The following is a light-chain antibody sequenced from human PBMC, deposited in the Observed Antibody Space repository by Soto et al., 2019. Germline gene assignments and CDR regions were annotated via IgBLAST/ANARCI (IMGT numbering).Light chain of an antibody. V-gene: IGKV1-39*01. CDR3: QQTYSTPLT. CDR2: AAS. CDR1: QSISNY. Sequence: DIQMTQSPPSLSASVGDRVTITCRTSQSISNYLNWYQQKPGKAPKLLIYAASTLQSGVPSRFSGSGSGTVFTLTISSLQPGDFATYSCQQTYSTPLTFGGGTKVEIK. J-gene: IGKJ4*01.